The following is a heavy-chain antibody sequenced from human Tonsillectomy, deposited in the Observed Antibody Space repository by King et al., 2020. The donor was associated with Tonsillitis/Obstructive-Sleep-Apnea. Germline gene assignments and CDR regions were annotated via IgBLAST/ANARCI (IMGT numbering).Heavy chain of an antibody. D-gene: IGHD1-26*01. CDR2: IRGKAHGRTT. CDR3: TRFPSGNYYYYMDV. J-gene: IGHJ6*03. Sequence: QLVQSGGGLVQSGRSPRLSCRASGFRFGDYTMNWVRQAPGKGLEWVGFIRGKAHGRTTEYAASVKGRFSISRDDSKSIAYLQMNSLKTEDTAVYYCTRFPSGNYYYYMDVWGKGTTVTVSS. CDR1: GFRFGDYT. V-gene: IGHV3-49*04.